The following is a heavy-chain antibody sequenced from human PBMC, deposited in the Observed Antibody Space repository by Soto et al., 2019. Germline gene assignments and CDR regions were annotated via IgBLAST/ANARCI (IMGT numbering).Heavy chain of an antibody. J-gene: IGHJ4*02. CDR1: GGSISSGDYY. CDR3: ARDSRQYAGLGERGFGY. D-gene: IGHD2-2*01. CDR2: IYYSGST. V-gene: IGHV4-30-4*01. Sequence: QVQLQESGPGLVKPSQTLSLTCTVSGGSISSGDYYWSWIRQPPGKGLEWIGYIYYSGSTYYNPSLKSRLTISADPSKHQFPLKLSSATAADTAVYYCARDSRQYAGLGERGFGYWGQGTLVTVSS.